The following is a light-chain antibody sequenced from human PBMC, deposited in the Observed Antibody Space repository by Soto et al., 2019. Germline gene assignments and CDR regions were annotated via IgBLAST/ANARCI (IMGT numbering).Light chain of an antibody. CDR3: QQYGNSPPTT. J-gene: IGKJ1*01. CDR1: QSITSTY. CDR2: GAS. Sequence: EIVLTQSPGTLSLSPGERASLSCRASQSITSTYLAWYQQKPGQAPRLVLYGASSRATGIPDRFSGSGSGTDFTLTINRLEPEDFAVYYCQQYGNSPPTTFGQGTKVDIK. V-gene: IGKV3-20*01.